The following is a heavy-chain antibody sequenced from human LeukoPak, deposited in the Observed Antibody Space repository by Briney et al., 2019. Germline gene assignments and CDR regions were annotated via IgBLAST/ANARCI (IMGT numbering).Heavy chain of an antibody. CDR3: ARGGRFFEY. Sequence: GGSLRLSCAASGFTFGGYTMNWVRQAPGKGLEWVSSISGGSGYIYYADSVQGRFTISRDNAKNSLFLQMNSLRAEDTALYYCARGGRFFEYWGQGTLVPVPS. D-gene: IGHD3-3*01. CDR1: GFTFGGYT. CDR2: ISGGSGYI. V-gene: IGHV3-21*01. J-gene: IGHJ4*02.